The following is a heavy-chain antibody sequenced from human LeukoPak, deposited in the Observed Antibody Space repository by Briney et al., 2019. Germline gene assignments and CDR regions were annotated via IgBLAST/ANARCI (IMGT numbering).Heavy chain of an antibody. CDR2: IYYSGST. V-gene: IGHV4-59*01. Sequence: SETLSLTCTVSGGSISSYYWSWIRQPPGKGLEWIGYIYYSGSTNYNPSLKSRVTISVDTSKNQFSLKLSSVTAADTAVYYCARDPGYSYGIFDYWGQGTLVTVSS. J-gene: IGHJ4*02. CDR1: GGSISSYY. CDR3: ARDPGYSYGIFDY. D-gene: IGHD5-18*01.